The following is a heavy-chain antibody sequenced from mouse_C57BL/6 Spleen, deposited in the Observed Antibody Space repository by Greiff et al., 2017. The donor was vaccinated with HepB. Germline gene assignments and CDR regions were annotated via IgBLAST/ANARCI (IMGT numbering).Heavy chain of an antibody. CDR3: ARGTTADWYFDV. Sequence: QVQLKQSGPELVKPGASVKISCKASGYAFSSSWMNWVKQRPGKGLEWIGRIYPGDGDTNYNGKFKGKATLTADKSSSTAYMQLSSLTSEDSAVYFCARGTTADWYFDVWGTGTTVTVSS. V-gene: IGHV1-82*01. D-gene: IGHD1-2*01. CDR2: IYPGDGDT. J-gene: IGHJ1*03. CDR1: GYAFSSSW.